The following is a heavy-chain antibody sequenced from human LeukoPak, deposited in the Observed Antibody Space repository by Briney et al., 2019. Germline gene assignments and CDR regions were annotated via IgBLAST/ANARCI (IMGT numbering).Heavy chain of an antibody. CDR3: AKVRGEYHDAFDI. D-gene: IGHD2/OR15-2a*01. V-gene: IGHV4-34*01. CDR1: GGSFSGYY. J-gene: IGHJ3*02. CDR2: INHSGST. Sequence: SETLSLTCAVYGGSFSGYYWSWIRQPPGKGLEWIGEINHSGSTNYNPSLKSRVTISVDTSKNQFSLKLSSVTAADTAVYYCAKVRGEYHDAFDIWGQGTMVTVSS.